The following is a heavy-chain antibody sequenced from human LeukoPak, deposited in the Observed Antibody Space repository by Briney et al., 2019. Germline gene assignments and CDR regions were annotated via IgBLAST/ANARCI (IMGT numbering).Heavy chain of an antibody. V-gene: IGHV1-69*13. Sequence: SVKVSCKASGGTFSSYAISWVRQAPGQGLEWMGGIIPIFGTANYAQKFQGRVTITADESTSTAYMELSSLRSEDTAVYYCASRVGATMVYYYYGMDVWGQGTTVTVSS. CDR1: GGTFSSYA. J-gene: IGHJ6*02. D-gene: IGHD1-26*01. CDR3: ASRVGATMVYYYYGMDV. CDR2: IIPIFGTA.